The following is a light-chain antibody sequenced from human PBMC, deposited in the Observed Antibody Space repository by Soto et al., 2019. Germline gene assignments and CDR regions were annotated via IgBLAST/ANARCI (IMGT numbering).Light chain of an antibody. CDR3: LQYDSYPYS. J-gene: IGKJ2*01. V-gene: IGKV1-5*01. CDR1: QAPGGF. Sequence: DIQVTQSTSTLSASVGARVPITCRASQAPGGFLAWFQQKTGKAPILLMYNSSNLQTGVPRRFSGSQTGTEFTLTISGLQPEDYASYFCLQYDSYPYSFGQGTKVEIK. CDR2: NSS.